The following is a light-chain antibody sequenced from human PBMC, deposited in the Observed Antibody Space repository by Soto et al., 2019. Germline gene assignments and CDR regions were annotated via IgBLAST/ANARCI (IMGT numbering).Light chain of an antibody. J-gene: IGKJ1*01. CDR3: QQSYSSPPT. V-gene: IGKV3D-7*01. CDR2: GAT. Sequence: EIVLTQSPGTLSSSPGERITLSCRASQSVSSNYLAWYQQKPGQAPRLLIHGATTRATGIPARFSGSGSGTEFTLTISSLQPEDFATYYCQQSYSSPPTFGQGTKVDIK. CDR1: QSVSSNY.